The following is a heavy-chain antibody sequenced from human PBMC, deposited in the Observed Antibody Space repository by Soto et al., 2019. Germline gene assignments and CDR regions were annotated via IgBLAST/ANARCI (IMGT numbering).Heavy chain of an antibody. CDR2: IIPIFGTA. Sequence: SVKVSCKASGGTFSSYAISWVRQAPGQGLEWMGGIIPIFGTANYAQKFQGRVTITADESTSTAYMELSSLRSEDTAVYYCARDQQGSGWSHGYYYGMDVWGQGTTVTVSS. V-gene: IGHV1-69*13. J-gene: IGHJ6*02. CDR1: GGTFSSYA. CDR3: ARDQQGSGWSHGYYYGMDV. D-gene: IGHD6-19*01.